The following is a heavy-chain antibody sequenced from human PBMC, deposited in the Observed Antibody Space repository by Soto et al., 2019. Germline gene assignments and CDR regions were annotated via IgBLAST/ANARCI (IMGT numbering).Heavy chain of an antibody. CDR2: IYWDDDK. V-gene: IGHV2-5*02. CDR1: GFSLSTSGVG. J-gene: IGHJ4*02. D-gene: IGHD3-10*01. Sequence: QITLKESGPTLVKPTQTLTLTCTFSGFSLSTSGVGVGWIRQPPGKALEWLALIYWDDDKRYSPSLKSRLTITKDPSKNQVVLTMTNMDPVDTATYYCARMAKRITMVRGVIYFFDYWGQGTLVTVSS. CDR3: ARMAKRITMVRGVIYFFDY.